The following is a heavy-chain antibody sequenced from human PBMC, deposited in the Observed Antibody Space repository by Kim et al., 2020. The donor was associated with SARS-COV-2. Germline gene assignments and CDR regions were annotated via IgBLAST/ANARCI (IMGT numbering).Heavy chain of an antibody. V-gene: IGHV4-59*13. CDR2: IYYSGST. D-gene: IGHD3-10*01. J-gene: IGHJ6*02. Sequence: SETLSLTCTVSGGSISSYYWSWIRQPPGKGLEWIGYIYYSGSTNYNPSLKSRVTISVDTSKNQFSLKLSSVTAADTAVYYCARDFESGRFGEYGLDVWGQGTTVTVS. CDR3: ARDFESGRFGEYGLDV. CDR1: GGSISSYY.